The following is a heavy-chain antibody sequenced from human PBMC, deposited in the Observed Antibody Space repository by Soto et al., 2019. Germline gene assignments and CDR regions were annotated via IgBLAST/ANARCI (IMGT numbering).Heavy chain of an antibody. CDR2: ISGSGGST. D-gene: IGHD6-19*01. CDR1: GFTFSSYA. Sequence: GGSLRLSCAASGFTFSSYAMSWVRQAPGTGLEWVSAISGSGGSTYYADSVKGRFTISRDNSKNTLYLQMNSLRAEDTAVYYCAKGPGDSSGWYDAFDIWGQGTMVTVSS. J-gene: IGHJ3*02. V-gene: IGHV3-23*01. CDR3: AKGPGDSSGWYDAFDI.